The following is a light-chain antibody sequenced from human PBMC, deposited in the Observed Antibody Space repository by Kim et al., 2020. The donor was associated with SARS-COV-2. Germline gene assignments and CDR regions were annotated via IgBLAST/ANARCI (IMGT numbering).Light chain of an antibody. CDR2: LNSDGSH. Sequence: QPVLTQSSSASSSLGSSVKLTCTLSSGHSRNAIAWHQQQPERGPRYLMKLNSDGSHTKGDGIPDRFSGSSSGAERYLTISSLQSEDEADYYCQTWDTGIHVFGGGTQLTVL. J-gene: IGLJ3*02. V-gene: IGLV4-69*01. CDR1: SGHSRNA. CDR3: QTWDTGIHV.